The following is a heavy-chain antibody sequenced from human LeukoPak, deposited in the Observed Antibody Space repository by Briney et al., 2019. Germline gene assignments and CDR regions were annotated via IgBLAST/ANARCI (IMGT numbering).Heavy chain of an antibody. J-gene: IGHJ4*02. V-gene: IGHV3-30*03. Sequence: GGSLRLSCAAPGFTFSSYGMHWVRQAPGKGLEWVAVISYDGSNKYYADSVKGRFTISRDNSKNTLYLQMNSLRAEDTAVYYCASQITMIDYWGQGTLVTVSS. CDR2: ISYDGSNK. CDR3: ASQITMIDY. D-gene: IGHD3-22*01. CDR1: GFTFSSYG.